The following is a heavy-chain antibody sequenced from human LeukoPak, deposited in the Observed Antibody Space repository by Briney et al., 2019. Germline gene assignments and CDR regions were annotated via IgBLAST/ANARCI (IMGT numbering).Heavy chain of an antibody. V-gene: IGHV3-20*04. CDR2: INWNGGST. Sequence: GGSLRVSCAASGFSFDDYDMSWVGQAPGKGLEWVSGINWNGGSTGYADSVKGRFTISRDNAKNSLYLQMSSLRAEDTALYYCAREEVGYFDYLGQGTLVTVSS. CDR1: GFSFDDYD. J-gene: IGHJ4*02. D-gene: IGHD1-26*01. CDR3: AREEVGYFDY.